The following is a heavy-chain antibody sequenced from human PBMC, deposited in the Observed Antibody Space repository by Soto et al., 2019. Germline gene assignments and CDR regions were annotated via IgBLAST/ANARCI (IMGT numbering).Heavy chain of an antibody. J-gene: IGHJ4*02. V-gene: IGHV4-59*02. CDR3: ARDPGYCTNGVCPIFDF. CDR1: GDSVTSYF. CDR2: MYHGGRT. Sequence: PPERLSLTSAVSGDSVTSYFYSWMGEHPGKGLEWIGHMYHGGRTNYSPSLKSRVTMSLDSSRNQFSLNLSSVTAADTAVYFCARDPGYCTNGVCPIFDFWGQGLLVSVSS. D-gene: IGHD2-8*01.